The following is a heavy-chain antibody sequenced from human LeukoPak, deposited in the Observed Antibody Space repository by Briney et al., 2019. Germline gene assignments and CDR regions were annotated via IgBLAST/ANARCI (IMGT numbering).Heavy chain of an antibody. CDR1: GGTFSNYA. CDR3: AREGSMVRGVGIFGFDY. CDR2: ISAYNGNT. V-gene: IGHV1-18*03. Sequence: ASVKVSCKASGGTFSNYAVSWVRQAPGQGLEWMGWISAYNGNTNYAQKLQGRVTITRDTSASTAYMELSSLKSEDMAVYYCAREGSMVRGVGIFGFDYWGQGTLVTVSS. D-gene: IGHD3-10*01. J-gene: IGHJ4*02.